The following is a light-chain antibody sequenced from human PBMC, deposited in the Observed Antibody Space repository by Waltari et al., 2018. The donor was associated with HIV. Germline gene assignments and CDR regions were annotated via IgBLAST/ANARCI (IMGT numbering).Light chain of an antibody. CDR3: ASYAGRNNLV. V-gene: IGLV2-8*01. CDR2: EVY. J-gene: IGLJ2*01. CDR1: SRDVGGSNY. Sequence: QSALTQPPSASGSPGQSVTISCPGTSRDVGGSNYGSWYKQHPGEAPKVVIFEVYKRPSGVPDRLSGSKSGNTASLTVSGLQAEDEATYYCASYAGRNNLVFGGGTKLTVL.